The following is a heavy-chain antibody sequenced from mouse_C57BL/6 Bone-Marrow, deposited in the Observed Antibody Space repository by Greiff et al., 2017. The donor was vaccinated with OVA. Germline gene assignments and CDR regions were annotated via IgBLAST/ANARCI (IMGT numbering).Heavy chain of an antibody. CDR2: FYPGGGRI. Sequence: QVQLQQSGAELVKPGASVKLSCKASGYTFTEYTIHWVKQRSGQGLGWIGWFYPGGGRIKYNEKFKDKATLTADKSSSTVYMELSILTSEDSAVYFCARHEDRGYDYLAWFAYWGQGTLVTVSA. J-gene: IGHJ3*01. CDR3: ARHEDRGYDYLAWFAY. V-gene: IGHV1-62-2*01. D-gene: IGHD2-4*01. CDR1: GYTFTEYT.